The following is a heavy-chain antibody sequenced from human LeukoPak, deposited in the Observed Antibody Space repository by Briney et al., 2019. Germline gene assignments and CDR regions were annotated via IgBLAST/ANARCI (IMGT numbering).Heavy chain of an antibody. CDR2: IYSNGNT. D-gene: IGHD4-17*01. CDR1: GGSISSYY. J-gene: IGHJ3*02. CDR3: AVDYGAVDAFDI. V-gene: IGHV4-59*12. Sequence: TSETLSLTCTVSGGSISSYYWSWIRQAPGKGLEWIGFIYSNGNTNYNPSLKSRVTMSVDTSKNQFSLKLSSVTAADTAVYYCAVDYGAVDAFDIWGQGTMVTVSS.